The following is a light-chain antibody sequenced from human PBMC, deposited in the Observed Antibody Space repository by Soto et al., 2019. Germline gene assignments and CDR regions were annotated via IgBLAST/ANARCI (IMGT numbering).Light chain of an antibody. J-gene: IGKJ1*01. CDR3: QQYRNWPRT. CDR2: GAS. V-gene: IGKV3-15*01. Sequence: EVVMTQSPVTLSVSPGERATLSCRASQSVSSSYLAWYQQKPGQAPRLLIYGASTRATDMPGRFSGRGSGTEFTLTISSLQSEDYAVYYCQQYRNWPRTFGQGTKVDI. CDR1: QSVSSSY.